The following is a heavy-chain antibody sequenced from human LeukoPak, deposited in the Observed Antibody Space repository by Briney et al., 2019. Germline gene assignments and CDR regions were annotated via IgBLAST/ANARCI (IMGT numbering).Heavy chain of an antibody. Sequence: SVKVSCKASGGTFSSYAISWVRQAPGQGLEWMGGIIPIFGTANYAQKFQGRVTITTDESTSTAYMELSSLRSEDTAVYYCARPVQSIAAAGPLQHWGQGTLVTVSS. J-gene: IGHJ1*01. CDR1: GGTFSSYA. D-gene: IGHD6-13*01. V-gene: IGHV1-69*05. CDR3: ARPVQSIAAAGPLQH. CDR2: IIPIFGTA.